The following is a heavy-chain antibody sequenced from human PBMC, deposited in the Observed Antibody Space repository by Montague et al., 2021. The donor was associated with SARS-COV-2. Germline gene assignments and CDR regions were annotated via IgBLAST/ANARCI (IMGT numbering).Heavy chain of an antibody. D-gene: IGHD5-12*01. J-gene: IGHJ4*02. V-gene: IGHV4-61*02. CDR2: IFNSGTT. CDR3: ARAHSGSWAHLDN. Sequence: TLSLTCTVSGGSISSGSYYWSWIRQPAGKGLEWIGRIFNSGTTYYSFSLKSRVTISVDTSKNQFSLKLTSVTAADTAVYYCARAHSGSWAHLDNWGQGSLVTVSS. CDR1: GGSISSGSYY.